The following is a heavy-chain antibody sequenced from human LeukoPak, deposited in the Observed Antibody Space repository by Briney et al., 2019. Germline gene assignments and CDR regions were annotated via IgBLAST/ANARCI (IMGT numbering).Heavy chain of an antibody. D-gene: IGHD1-14*01. CDR2: IYHSGNT. CDR1: GYSFSSGYY. Sequence: AEPLSLTCAVSGYSFSSGYYWGWIRQPPGKGLGWIGSIYHSGNTYYKPSLKSRVTTSVDTSKNEFSLKVSSVTAADTAVYYCARDRASGRAFDIWGQGTMVTVSS. CDR3: ARDRASGRAFDI. V-gene: IGHV4-38-2*02. J-gene: IGHJ3*02.